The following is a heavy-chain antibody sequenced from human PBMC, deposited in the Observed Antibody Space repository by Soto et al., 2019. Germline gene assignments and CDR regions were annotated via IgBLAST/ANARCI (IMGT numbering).Heavy chain of an antibody. D-gene: IGHD6-13*01. CDR2: ISGYSGDT. Sequence: QLLQSGGEAKEPGASVKVSCRASGYTFSSYGISWVRQAPGQGLEWMGWISGYSGDTNYAQKFQGRVTMTTDTSTSTGYMELRSLRSDDTAVYYCARAYSSNYYNDYFDYWGQGTLVTVSS. V-gene: IGHV1-18*01. CDR1: GYTFSSYG. J-gene: IGHJ4*02. CDR3: ARAYSSNYYNDYFDY.